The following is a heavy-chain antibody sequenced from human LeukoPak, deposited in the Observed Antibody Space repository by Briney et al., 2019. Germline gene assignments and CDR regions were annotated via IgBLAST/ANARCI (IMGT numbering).Heavy chain of an antibody. V-gene: IGHV3-30*18. J-gene: IGHJ4*02. CDR2: ISYDGSNK. CDR3: AKRSGGSLFDY. Sequence: GGSLRLSCAASGFTFSSYSMNWVRQAPGKGLEWVAVISYDGSNKYYADSVKGRFTISRDNSKNTLYLQMNSLRVEDTAVYYCAKRSGGSLFDYWGQGTLVTVSS. CDR1: GFTFSSYS. D-gene: IGHD2-15*01.